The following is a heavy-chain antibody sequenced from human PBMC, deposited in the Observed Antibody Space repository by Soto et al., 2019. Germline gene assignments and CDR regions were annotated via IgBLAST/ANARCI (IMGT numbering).Heavy chain of an antibody. CDR3: ASAKVTPGVNIVVVVAAMGKSYYYGMDV. Sequence: ASVKVSCKASGGTFSSYAISWVRQAPGQGLEWMGGIIPIFGTANYAQKFQGRVTITADESTSTAYMELSSLGSEDTAVYYCASAKVTPGVNIVVVVAAMGKSYYYGMDVWGQGTTVTVSS. CDR2: IIPIFGTA. D-gene: IGHD2-15*01. V-gene: IGHV1-69*13. J-gene: IGHJ6*02. CDR1: GGTFSSYA.